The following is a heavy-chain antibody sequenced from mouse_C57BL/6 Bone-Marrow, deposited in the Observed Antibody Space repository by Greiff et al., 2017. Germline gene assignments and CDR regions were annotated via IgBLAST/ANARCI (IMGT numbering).Heavy chain of an antibody. CDR2: IDPSDSYT. D-gene: IGHD1-1*01. J-gene: IGHJ1*03. CDR3: ARGRAITTVVARSYWYFDV. CDR1: GYTFTSYW. V-gene: IGHV1-69*01. Sequence: QVQLQQPGAELVMPGASVKLSCKASGYTFTSYWMHWVKQRPGQGLEWIGEIDPSDSYTNYNQKFKGKSTLTVDKSSSTAYMQLSSLTSEDSAGYYCARGRAITTVVARSYWYFDVWGTGTTVTVS.